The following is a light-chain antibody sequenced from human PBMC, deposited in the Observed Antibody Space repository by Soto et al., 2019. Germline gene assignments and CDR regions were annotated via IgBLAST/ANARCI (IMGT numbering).Light chain of an antibody. J-gene: IGKJ4*01. CDR3: QQYDSYPRT. Sequence: DIQMTQSPSSLSASVGDRVTITCRARQGVNKYVAWFQQKPGKAPKILIYAASTLQNGVPSKFSGSASGTDVTLTISSLQPEDFATYYCQQYDSYPRTFGEGSKVEIK. CDR1: QGVNKY. CDR2: AAS. V-gene: IGKV1-16*02.